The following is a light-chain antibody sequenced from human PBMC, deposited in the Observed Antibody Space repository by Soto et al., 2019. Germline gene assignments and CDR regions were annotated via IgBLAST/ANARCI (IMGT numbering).Light chain of an antibody. CDR1: QSLLHITGETF. Sequence: DVVMTQTPLSLSVAPGQPASISCKSSQSLLHITGETFLFWYLQKPGQSPQLLIYEVSTRVSGVPDRFSGSGSGTDFTLEISRVETDDVGIYYCMQATHSPWAFGQGTKVEIK. V-gene: IGKV2-29*03. J-gene: IGKJ1*01. CDR2: EVS. CDR3: MQATHSPWA.